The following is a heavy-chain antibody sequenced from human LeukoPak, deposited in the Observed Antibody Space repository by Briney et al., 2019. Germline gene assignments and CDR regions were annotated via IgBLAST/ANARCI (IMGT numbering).Heavy chain of an antibody. CDR1: GFTFSSYS. CDR3: AKVSYDSSGYKGNYFDY. D-gene: IGHD3-22*01. CDR2: IRYDGSNK. J-gene: IGHJ4*02. Sequence: GGSLRLSCAASGFTFSSYSMNWVRQAPGKGLEWVAFIRYDGSNKYYADSVKGRFTISRDNSKNTLYLQMNSLRAEDTAVYYCAKVSYDSSGYKGNYFDYWGQGTLVTVSS. V-gene: IGHV3-30*02.